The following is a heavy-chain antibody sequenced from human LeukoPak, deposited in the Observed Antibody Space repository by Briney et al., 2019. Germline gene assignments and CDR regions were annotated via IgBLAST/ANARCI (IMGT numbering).Heavy chain of an antibody. J-gene: IGHJ4*02. Sequence: GSLRLSCVASGFTFSIFGMHWVRQAPGKGLEWVAYIQFDGRNERYADPVKGRFTISRDNSRNTLYLQMNTLKVEDTAVYYCAKKKLGNGDRLDYWGQGTLLTVSS. D-gene: IGHD2-21*02. V-gene: IGHV3-30*02. CDR2: IQFDGRNE. CDR1: GFTFSIFG. CDR3: AKKKLGNGDRLDY.